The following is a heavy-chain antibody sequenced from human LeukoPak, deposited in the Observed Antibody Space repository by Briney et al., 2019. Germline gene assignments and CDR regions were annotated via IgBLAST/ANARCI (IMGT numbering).Heavy chain of an antibody. J-gene: IGHJ4*02. CDR2: IYYSGST. D-gene: IGHD3-10*01. Sequence: PETLSLTCTFSGGSISSYYWSWIRQPPGKGLEWIGYIYYSGSTNYNPSLKSRVTISVDTSKNQFSLKLSSVTAADTAVYYCARVSFRELIDYWGQGTLVTVSS. CDR3: ARVSFRELIDY. V-gene: IGHV4-59*01. CDR1: GGSISSYY.